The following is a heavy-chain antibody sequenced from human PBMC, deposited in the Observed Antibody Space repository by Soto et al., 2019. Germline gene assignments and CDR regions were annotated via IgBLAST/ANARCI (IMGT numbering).Heavy chain of an antibody. J-gene: IGHJ4*02. CDR2: ISAYNGNT. V-gene: IGHV1-18*01. CDR1: GYTFTNYG. CDR3: AREWDNKSEHSSGWYDDF. D-gene: IGHD6-19*01. Sequence: ASVKVSCKASGYTFTNYGISWVRQAPGQGLEWMGWISAYNGNTKYAQKLQGRVTMTTDTSTSTAYMELRSLRSDDTAVYYCAREWDNKSEHSSGWYDDFWGQGTLVTVSS.